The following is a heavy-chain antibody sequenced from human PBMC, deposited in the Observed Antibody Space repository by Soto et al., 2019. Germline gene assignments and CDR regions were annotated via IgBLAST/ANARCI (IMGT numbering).Heavy chain of an antibody. CDR2: ISSSSGII. CDR3: AKMVTTYYYYYMDV. V-gene: IGHV3-48*01. J-gene: IGHJ6*03. CDR1: GFTFGSFS. Sequence: VHLVESGGGLVQSGGSLRLSCAASGFTFGSFSMNWVRQAPGKGLEWVSYISSSSGIIYYADSVKGRFTISRDNAKNSLYLQMNSLRAEDTAVYFCAKMVTTYYYYYMDVWGKGTTVTVSS. D-gene: IGHD4-17*01.